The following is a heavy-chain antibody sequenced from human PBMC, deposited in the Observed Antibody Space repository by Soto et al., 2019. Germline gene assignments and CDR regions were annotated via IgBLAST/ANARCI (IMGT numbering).Heavy chain of an antibody. V-gene: IGHV4-39*01. Sequence: SETLSLTCTVSGGSISSSSYYWGWIRQPPGKGLEWIGSIYYSGSTYYNPSLKSRVTISVDTSKNQFSLKLSSVTAADTAVYYCARPSPISITGNWFDPWGQGTLVTVSS. CDR1: GGSISSSSYY. J-gene: IGHJ5*02. D-gene: IGHD1-20*01. CDR2: IYYSGST. CDR3: ARPSPISITGNWFDP.